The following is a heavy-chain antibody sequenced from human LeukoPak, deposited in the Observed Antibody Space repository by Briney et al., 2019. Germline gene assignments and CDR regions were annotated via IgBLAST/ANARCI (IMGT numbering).Heavy chain of an antibody. CDR1: GYTFTSYG. CDR2: INPNSGDT. Sequence: ASVKVSCKASGYTFTSYGISWVRQAPGQGLEWMGWINPNSGDTNYAQKFHGRVTMTRDTSISTAYMELSRLRSDDTAVYYCARDGNFDYWGRGTLVTVSS. D-gene: IGHD1-1*01. V-gene: IGHV1-2*02. CDR3: ARDGNFDY. J-gene: IGHJ4*02.